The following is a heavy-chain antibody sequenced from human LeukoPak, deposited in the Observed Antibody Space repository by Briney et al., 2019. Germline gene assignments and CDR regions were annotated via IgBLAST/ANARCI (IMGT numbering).Heavy chain of an antibody. CDR2: ISSSGSTI. Sequence: PGGSLRLSCAASGFTFSSYEMNWVRQAPGKGLEWVSYISSSGSTIYYADSVKGRFTISRDNAKNTLYLQMNSLRAEDTAIYYCAKEGGTTGYYGMDVWGKGTTVTVSS. V-gene: IGHV3-48*03. CDR3: AKEGGTTGYYGMDV. CDR1: GFTFSSYE. J-gene: IGHJ6*04. D-gene: IGHD1-1*01.